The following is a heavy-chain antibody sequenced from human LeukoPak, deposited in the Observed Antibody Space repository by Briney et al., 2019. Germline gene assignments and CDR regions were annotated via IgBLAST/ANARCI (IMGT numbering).Heavy chain of an antibody. CDR3: ASVYSYGWFDY. CDR1: GLSLTTHG. CDR2: IWYDGSNK. J-gene: IGHJ5*01. Sequence: PGKSLRLSCAASGLSLTTHGMHWVRQAPGKGLGWVAVIWYDGSNKYYADSVKGRFTISRDNSKNTLYLQMNSLRAEDTAVYYCASVYSYGWFDYWGQGTLVTVSS. D-gene: IGHD5-18*01. V-gene: IGHV3-33*01.